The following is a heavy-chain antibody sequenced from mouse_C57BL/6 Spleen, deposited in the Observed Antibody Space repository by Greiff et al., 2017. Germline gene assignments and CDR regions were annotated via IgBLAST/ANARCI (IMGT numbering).Heavy chain of an antibody. CDR3: VRHRGGPYGPYAMDY. Sequence: EVMLVESGGGLVQPKGSLKLSCAASGFSFNTYAMNWVRQAPGKGLEWVARIRSKSNNYATYYADSVKDRFTISRDDSESMLYLQMNNLKTEDTAMYYCVRHRGGPYGPYAMDYWGQGTSVTVSS. CDR2: IRSKSNNYAT. CDR1: GFSFNTYA. D-gene: IGHD1-2*01. J-gene: IGHJ4*01. V-gene: IGHV10-1*01.